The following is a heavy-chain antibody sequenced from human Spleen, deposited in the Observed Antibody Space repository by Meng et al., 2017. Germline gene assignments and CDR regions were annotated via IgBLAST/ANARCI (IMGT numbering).Heavy chain of an antibody. CDR3: TRDGYSDCSRTSCFDY. V-gene: IGHV7-4-1*02. D-gene: IGHD2-2*01. CDR2: IDTRTGNP. J-gene: IGHJ4*02. CDR1: GYTLTRYA. Sequence: QVQLVQSGSELRQPGASVKVSCKASGYTLTRYAINWLRQAPGQGLEWMGWIDTRTGNPTYAQGFTGRLVFSLDTSVSTAYLQISGLRADDTAVYYCTRDGYSDCSRTSCFDYWGQGTLVTVSS.